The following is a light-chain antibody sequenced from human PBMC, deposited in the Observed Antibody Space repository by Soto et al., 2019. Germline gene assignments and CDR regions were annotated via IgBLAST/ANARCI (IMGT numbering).Light chain of an antibody. V-gene: IGKV1-27*01. CDR3: QQYNSWLWT. CDR2: TAS. Sequence: DIQMTQSPSSLSGSVGDRVTITCQASQDISNYLNWYQQKPGKPPVLLIYTASTLKPGVPSRFSGSGAGTEFTLTISSLQSEDVAVYYCQQYNSWLWTFGQGTKVDIK. J-gene: IGKJ1*01. CDR1: QDISNY.